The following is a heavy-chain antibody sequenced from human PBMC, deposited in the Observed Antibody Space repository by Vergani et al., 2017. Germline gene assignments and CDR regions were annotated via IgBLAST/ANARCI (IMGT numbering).Heavy chain of an antibody. D-gene: IGHD1-1*01. J-gene: IGHJ5*02. CDR2: IYYSGST. CDR3: ARQRDLWELEPEPDSTFDP. Sequence: QVQLQESGPGLVKPSETLSLTCTVSGGSISRYYWRWIRQPPGKGLEWIGYIYYSGSTNYNPSLKSRVTRSVDTSKNQFSLKLSSVTAADTAVYYCARQRDLWELEPEPDSTFDPWGQGTLVTVSS. V-gene: IGHV4-59*08. CDR1: GGSISRYY.